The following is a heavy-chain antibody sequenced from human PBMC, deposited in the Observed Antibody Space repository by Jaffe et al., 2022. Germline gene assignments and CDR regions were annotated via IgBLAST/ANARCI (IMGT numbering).Heavy chain of an antibody. Sequence: QVQLQESGPGLVKPSETLSLTCTVSGGSISSYYWSWIRQPPGKGLEWIGYIYYSGSTNYNPSLKSRVTISVDTSKNQFSLKLSSVTAADTAVYYCARDRDYGDFDYWGQGTLVTVSS. D-gene: IGHD4-17*01. CDR2: IYYSGST. V-gene: IGHV4-59*01. CDR1: GGSISSYY. J-gene: IGHJ4*02. CDR3: ARDRDYGDFDY.